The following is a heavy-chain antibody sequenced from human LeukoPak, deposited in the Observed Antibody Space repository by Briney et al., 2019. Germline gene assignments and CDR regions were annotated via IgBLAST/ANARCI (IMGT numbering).Heavy chain of an antibody. D-gene: IGHD3-22*01. CDR2: IYYSGSN. Sequence: PSETLSLTCTVSGGSISSSSYYWGWIRQPPGKGLEWIGSIYYSGSNYYNPSLKSQVTISVDTSKNHFSLKLSSVTAADTAVYYCARRAYYYDSSGYYAFDIWGQGTMVTVSS. CDR3: ARRAYYYDSSGYYAFDI. V-gene: IGHV4-39*01. J-gene: IGHJ3*02. CDR1: GGSISSSSYY.